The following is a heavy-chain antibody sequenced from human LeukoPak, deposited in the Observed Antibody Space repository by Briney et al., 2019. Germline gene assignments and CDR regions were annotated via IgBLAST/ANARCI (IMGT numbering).Heavy chain of an antibody. Sequence: SVKLSCKASAATFSSYAISWVRQAPAQGLEWMGGIIPIFGTANYAQKFQGRVTITADESTSTAYMELSSLRSEDTAVYYCARDLLGYCSSTSCPRTGYGMDVWGKGTTVTVSS. V-gene: IGHV1-69*13. D-gene: IGHD2-2*01. CDR3: ARDLLGYCSSTSCPRTGYGMDV. CDR1: AATFSSYA. CDR2: IIPIFGTA. J-gene: IGHJ6*04.